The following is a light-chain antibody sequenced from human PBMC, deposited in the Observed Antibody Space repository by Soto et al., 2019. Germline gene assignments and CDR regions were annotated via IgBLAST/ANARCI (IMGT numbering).Light chain of an antibody. CDR3: QQYINWT. CDR2: KAS. J-gene: IGKJ1*01. Sequence: DIQIPQSPSTLSAYLGDRGTITCRASQSISSWLAWYQKKPGKAPKLLIYKASSLESGVPSRFICSGSGTDFALTISSLQSENLAVDYCQQYINWTFGQGTKVDIK. V-gene: IGKV1-5*03. CDR1: QSISSW.